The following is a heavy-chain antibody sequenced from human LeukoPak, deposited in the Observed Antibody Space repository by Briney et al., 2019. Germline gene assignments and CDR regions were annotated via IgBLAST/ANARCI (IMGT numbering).Heavy chain of an antibody. Sequence: SETLSLTCTVSGGSISSSSYYWGWIRQPPGKGLEWIGSIYYSGSTNYNPSLKSRVTISVDRSKNQFSLKLRSVIAANTAVYYCARVGWELLGPFDHWGQGTLVTVSS. V-gene: IGHV4-39*07. CDR2: IYYSGST. CDR3: ARVGWELLGPFDH. J-gene: IGHJ4*02. CDR1: GGSISSSSYY. D-gene: IGHD1-26*01.